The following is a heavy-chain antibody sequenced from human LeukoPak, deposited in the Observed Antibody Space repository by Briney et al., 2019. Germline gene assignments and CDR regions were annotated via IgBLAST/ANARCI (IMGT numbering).Heavy chain of an antibody. J-gene: IGHJ1*01. D-gene: IGHD2-2*01. CDR3: ARSEFYCSSTSCPFQH. Sequence: PSETLSLTCTVSGGSISSYYWSWIRQPPGKGLEGIGYIYYSGSTNYNPSLKSRVTISVDTSKNQFPLKLSSVTAADTAVYYCARSEFYCSSTSCPFQHWGQGTLVTVSS. CDR1: GGSISSYY. CDR2: IYYSGST. V-gene: IGHV4-59*08.